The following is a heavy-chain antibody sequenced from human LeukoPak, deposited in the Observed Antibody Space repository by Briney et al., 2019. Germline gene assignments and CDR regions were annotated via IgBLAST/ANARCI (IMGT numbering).Heavy chain of an antibody. CDR1: GYTFTSYG. J-gene: IGHJ4*02. CDR3: ARDLYYYGSGSYPVDY. Sequence: ASVKVSCKASGYTFTSYGISWVRQAPGQGLEWMGWISAYNGNTNYAQKLQGRVTMTTDTSTSTAYMELRSLRSDDTAVYYCARDLYYYGSGSYPVDYWGQGTLVTVSS. V-gene: IGHV1-18*01. D-gene: IGHD3-10*01. CDR2: ISAYNGNT.